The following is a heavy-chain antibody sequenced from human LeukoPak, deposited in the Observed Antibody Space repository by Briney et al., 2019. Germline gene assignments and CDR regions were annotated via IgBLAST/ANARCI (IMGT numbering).Heavy chain of an antibody. J-gene: IGHJ4*02. CDR3: ARVWEVQYYFDH. CDR2: ISDDGVKK. D-gene: IGHD1-26*01. CDR1: RFTFSSYY. Sequence: QPGRSLRLSCAASRFTFSSYYMYWVRQAPGTGLEWVAFISDDGVKKYYADSVKGRFSISRDNYKKTLYLQMDSLRAEDTAVYYCARVWEVQYYFDHWGQGTLVTVSS. V-gene: IGHV3-30-3*01.